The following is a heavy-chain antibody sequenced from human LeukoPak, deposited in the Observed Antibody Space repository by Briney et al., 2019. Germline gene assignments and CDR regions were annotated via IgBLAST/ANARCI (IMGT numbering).Heavy chain of an antibody. CDR3: ARIHCSGGSCYLDY. J-gene: IGHJ4*02. D-gene: IGHD2-15*01. V-gene: IGHV4-59*08. Sequence: SETLSRTCTVSGGSISSYYWSWIRQPPGKGLEWIGYIYYSGSTNYNPSLKSRVTISVDTSKNQFSLKLSSVTAADTAVYYCARIHCSGGSCYLDYWGQGTLVTVSS. CDR2: IYYSGST. CDR1: GGSISSYY.